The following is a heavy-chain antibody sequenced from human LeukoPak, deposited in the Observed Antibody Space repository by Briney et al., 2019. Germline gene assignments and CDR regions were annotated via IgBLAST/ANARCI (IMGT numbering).Heavy chain of an antibody. CDR1: GGTFSSYA. Sequence: ASVKVSCKASGGTFSSYAISWVRQAPGQGLEWMGRIIPILGIANYAQKFQGRVTITADKSTSTAYMELSSLRSEDTAVYYCAGGIRLWSPIDYWGQGTLVTVSS. V-gene: IGHV1-69*04. CDR2: IIPILGIA. D-gene: IGHD5-18*01. CDR3: AGGIRLWSPIDY. J-gene: IGHJ4*02.